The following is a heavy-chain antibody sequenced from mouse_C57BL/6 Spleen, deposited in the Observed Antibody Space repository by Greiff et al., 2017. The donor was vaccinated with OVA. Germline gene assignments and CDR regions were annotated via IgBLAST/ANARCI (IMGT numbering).Heavy chain of an antibody. CDR3: ARYLLLRPWYFDV. V-gene: IGHV1-18*01. CDR1: GYTFTDYN. Sequence: VQLKQSGPELVKPGASVKIPCKASGYTFTDYNMDWVKQSHGKSLEWIGDINPNNGGTIYNQKFKGKATLTVDKSSSTAYMELRSLTSEDTAVYYCARYLLLRPWYFDVWGTGTTVTVSS. J-gene: IGHJ1*03. D-gene: IGHD1-1*01. CDR2: INPNNGGT.